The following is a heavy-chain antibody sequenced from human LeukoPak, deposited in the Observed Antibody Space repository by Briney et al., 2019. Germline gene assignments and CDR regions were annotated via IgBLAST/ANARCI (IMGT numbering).Heavy chain of an antibody. CDR2: IYSSGST. CDR3: AREAAADPFDY. CDR1: GGSISTYY. D-gene: IGHD6-13*01. V-gene: IGHV4-4*07. J-gene: IGHJ4*02. Sequence: SETLSLTCTVSGGSISTYYWDWIRQPAGKGLEWIGRIYSSGSTNYNPSLKSRVTMSVDTSKNQFSLKLSSVTAADTAVYYCAREAAADPFDYWGQGTLVTVSS.